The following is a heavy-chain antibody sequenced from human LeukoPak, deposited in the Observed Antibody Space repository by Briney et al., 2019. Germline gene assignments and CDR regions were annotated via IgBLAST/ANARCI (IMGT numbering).Heavy chain of an antibody. CDR1: CYSSTHYW. J-gene: IGHJ4*02. CDR3: ARETSISSAYDMVY. Sequence: GASLKTSCEAACYSSTHYWSGWGREMPRKGEEWVGINYPGDSDTRYSPSVQGQVTISADKSITTAYLQWSSLKASDTAMYYWARETSISSAYDMVYGGQGTLVTVSS. D-gene: IGHD5-12*01. V-gene: IGHV5-51*01. CDR2: NYPGDSDT.